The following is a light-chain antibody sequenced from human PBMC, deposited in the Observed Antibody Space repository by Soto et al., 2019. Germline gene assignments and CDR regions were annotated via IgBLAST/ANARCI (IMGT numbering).Light chain of an antibody. CDR3: QTWGTGIRV. Sequence: QSVLTQSPSASASLGASVKLTCTRSSGHSSYAIAWHQQQPEKGTRYLMKLNSDGSHSKGDGIPDRFSGSSSGAERYLTISSLQSEDEADYYCQTWGTGIRVFGGGTKVTVL. J-gene: IGLJ3*02. V-gene: IGLV4-69*01. CDR2: LNSDGSH. CDR1: SGHSSYA.